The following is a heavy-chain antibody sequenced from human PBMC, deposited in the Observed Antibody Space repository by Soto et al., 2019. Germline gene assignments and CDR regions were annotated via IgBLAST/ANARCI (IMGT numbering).Heavy chain of an antibody. J-gene: IGHJ6*02. D-gene: IGHD3-22*01. CDR1: GFTFSSYG. V-gene: IGHV3-33*01. Sequence: QVQLVESGGGVVQPGRSLRLSCAASGFTFSSYGMHWVRQAPGKGLEWVAVIWYDGSNKYYADSVKGRFTISRDNSKNTLYLQMNSLRAEDTAVYYCARDGYYYDSSGGGYGMDVWGQGTTVTVSS. CDR2: IWYDGSNK. CDR3: ARDGYYYDSSGGGYGMDV.